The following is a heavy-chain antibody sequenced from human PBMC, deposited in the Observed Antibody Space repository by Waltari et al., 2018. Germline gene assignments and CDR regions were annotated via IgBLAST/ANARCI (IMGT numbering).Heavy chain of an antibody. V-gene: IGHV1-69*05. CDR3: ARGYLVEYYYYMDV. CDR2: IIPIFGTA. D-gene: IGHD3-9*01. CDR1: GGTFRSYD. J-gene: IGHJ6*03. Sequence: QVQLVQSGAEVQKPGSSVKVSCKASGGTFRSYDIRWVRQAPGQGLEWMGGIIPIFGTANYAQKFQGRVTITTDESTSTAYMELSSLRSEDTAVYYCARGYLVEYYYYMDVWGKGTTVTVSS.